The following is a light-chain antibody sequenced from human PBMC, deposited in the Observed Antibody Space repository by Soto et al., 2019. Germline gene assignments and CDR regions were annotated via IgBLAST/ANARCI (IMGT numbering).Light chain of an antibody. V-gene: IGLV2-23*01. CDR2: EGS. Sequence: QSVLTQPASVSGSPGQSITISCTGTSSDVGSYNLVSWYQQHPGKAPKLMIYEGSKRPSGVSNRFSGSKSGNTASLTISGRQAEDEADYYCCSYAGSSTVGFGGGTKLTVL. CDR1: SSDVGSYNL. J-gene: IGLJ2*01. CDR3: CSYAGSSTVG.